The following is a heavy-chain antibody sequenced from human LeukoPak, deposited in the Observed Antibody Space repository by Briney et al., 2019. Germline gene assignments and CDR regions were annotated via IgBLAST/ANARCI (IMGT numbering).Heavy chain of an antibody. Sequence: AGTLRLTCAVSGFSFSNYWMHWVRQAPGKGLVWVARTNIHGTAVDYAGSVKSRFTISSDNAKNTLFLQVNSLRAEDTAVYYCASAYTYVRLGDHWGQGTLVTVSS. CDR2: TNIHGTAV. J-gene: IGHJ4*02. CDR1: GFSFSNYW. V-gene: IGHV3-74*01. CDR3: ASAYTYVRLGDH. D-gene: IGHD3-16*01.